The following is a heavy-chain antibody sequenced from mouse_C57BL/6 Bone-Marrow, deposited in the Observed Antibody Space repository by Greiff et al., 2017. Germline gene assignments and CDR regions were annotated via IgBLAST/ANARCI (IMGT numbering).Heavy chain of an antibody. J-gene: IGHJ1*03. V-gene: IGHV1-64*01. CDR1: GYTFTSYW. CDR3: AREGSSYDWYFDV. Sequence: QVHVKQPGAELVKPGASVKLSCKASGYTFTSYWMHWVKQRPGQGLEWIGMIHPNSGSTNYNEKFKSKATLTVDKSSSTAYMQLSSLTSEDSAVYYCAREGSSYDWYFDVWGTGTTVTVSS. D-gene: IGHD1-1*01. CDR2: IHPNSGST.